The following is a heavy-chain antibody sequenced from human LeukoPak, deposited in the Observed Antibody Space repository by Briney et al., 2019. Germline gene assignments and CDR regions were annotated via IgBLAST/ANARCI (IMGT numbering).Heavy chain of an antibody. CDR2: IYYSGST. V-gene: IGHV4-59*01. CDR1: GGSISRYP. CDR3: ARVDRSGSDY. D-gene: IGHD3-10*01. Sequence: PSETLSLTCTVSGGSISRYPWSWIRQPPGKGLEWIGFIYYSGSTSYNPSLKSRVTISVDTSKNQFSLKLSSVTAADTAVYYCARVDRSGSDYWGQGTLVTVSS. J-gene: IGHJ4*02.